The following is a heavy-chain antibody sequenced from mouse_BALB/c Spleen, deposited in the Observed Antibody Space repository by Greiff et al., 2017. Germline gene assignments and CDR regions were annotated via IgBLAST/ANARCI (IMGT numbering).Heavy chain of an antibody. CDR2: ISSGGSYT. J-gene: IGHJ4*01. Sequence: EVKLVESGGGLVKPGGSLKLSCAASGFTFSSYAMSWVRQSPEKRLEWVAEISSGGSYTYYPDTVTGRFTLSRDNAKNTLYLEMSSLRSEDTAMYYCARSYGNYLYYAMEYWGQGTSVTVSS. CDR1: GFTFSSYA. CDR3: ARSYGNYLYYAMEY. D-gene: IGHD2-1*01. V-gene: IGHV5-9-4*01.